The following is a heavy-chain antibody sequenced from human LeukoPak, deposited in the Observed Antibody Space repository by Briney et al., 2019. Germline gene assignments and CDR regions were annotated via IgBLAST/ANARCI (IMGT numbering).Heavy chain of an antibody. CDR2: IYYSGST. J-gene: IGHJ5*02. CDR3: ARETYYDILTGYHNWFDP. Sequence: PSETLSLTCTASGGSISSGGYYWSWIRQHPGKGLEWIGYIYYSGSTYYNPSLKSRVTISVDTSKNQFSLKLSSVTAADTAVYYCARETYYDILTGYHNWFDPWGQGTLVTVSS. D-gene: IGHD3-9*01. V-gene: IGHV4-31*03. CDR1: GGSISSGGYY.